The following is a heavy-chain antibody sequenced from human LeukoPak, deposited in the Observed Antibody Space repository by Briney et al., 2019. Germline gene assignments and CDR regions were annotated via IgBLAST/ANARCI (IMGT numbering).Heavy chain of an antibody. CDR1: GGTFSSYA. CDR2: IIPIFGTA. J-gene: IGHJ3*02. CDR3: ARRMNSSGCCRDAFDI. D-gene: IGHD6-19*01. V-gene: IGHV1-69*06. Sequence: SVKVSCKASGGTFSSYAISWVRQAPGQGLGWMGRIIPIFGTANYAQKFQGRVTITADKSTSTAYMELSSLRSEDTAVYDYARRMNSSGCCRDAFDIWGQGTMVTVSS.